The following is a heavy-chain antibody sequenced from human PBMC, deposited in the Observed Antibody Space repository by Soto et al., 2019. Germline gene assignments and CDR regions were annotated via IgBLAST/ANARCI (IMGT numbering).Heavy chain of an antibody. CDR2: IYYSGST. V-gene: IGHV4-30-4*01. D-gene: IGHD3-22*01. CDR1: GGSISSGDYY. Sequence: QVQLQESGPGLVKPSQTLSLTCTVSGGSISSGDYYWSWIRQPPGKGLEWIGYIYYSGSTYYNPSLNSRVTISVDTSKNQFSLKLSSVTAADTAVYYCDRSLGDYYDSSAPEWFDPWGHGTLVTVSS. CDR3: DRSLGDYYDSSAPEWFDP. J-gene: IGHJ5*02.